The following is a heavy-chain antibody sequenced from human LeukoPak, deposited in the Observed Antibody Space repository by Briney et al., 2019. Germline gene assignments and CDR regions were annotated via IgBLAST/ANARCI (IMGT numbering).Heavy chain of an antibody. D-gene: IGHD4-23*01. CDR3: AKEQDSNSVFDY. V-gene: IGHV3-13*01. J-gene: IGHJ4*02. CDR2: IGTAGDT. Sequence: PGGSLRLSCAASGITFSRYDMDWVRQGTGKGLEWVSTIGTAGDTYCPGSVKGRFTISRDNSKNTLYLQMNSLRAEDTAVYYCAKEQDSNSVFDYWGQGTLVTVSS. CDR1: GITFSRYD.